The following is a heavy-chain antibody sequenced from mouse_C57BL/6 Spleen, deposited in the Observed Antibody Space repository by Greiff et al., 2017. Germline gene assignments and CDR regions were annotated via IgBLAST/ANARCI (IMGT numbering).Heavy chain of an antibody. CDR1: GFNIKNTY. D-gene: IGHD1-1*01. CDR2: IEPANGTT. Sequence: EVQLQQSVAELVRPGASVKLSCTASGFNIKNTYMHWVTQRPEQGLEGIGRIEPANGTTTYAPKFQGQATLTAVTSSYTSYLQLSSLTSADTAIYYCARDTGDYWPRGTTLTVAS. J-gene: IGHJ2*01. V-gene: IGHV14-3*01. CDR3: ARDTGDY.